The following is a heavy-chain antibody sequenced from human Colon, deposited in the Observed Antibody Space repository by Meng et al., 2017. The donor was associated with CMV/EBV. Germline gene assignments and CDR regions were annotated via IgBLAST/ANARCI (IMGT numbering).Heavy chain of an antibody. Sequence: GGSLRLSCAASAFSFSSYAMHWVRQAPGKGLEWVAIISYDGSKKYYADSVKGRFTISRDNSKNTLYLQMNSLRSEDTAVYYCARDRSLYCGGDCYFFDLWGQGTLVTVSS. CDR2: ISYDGSKK. D-gene: IGHD2-21*02. CDR1: AFSFSSYA. J-gene: IGHJ4*02. V-gene: IGHV3-30*04. CDR3: ARDRSLYCGGDCYFFDL.